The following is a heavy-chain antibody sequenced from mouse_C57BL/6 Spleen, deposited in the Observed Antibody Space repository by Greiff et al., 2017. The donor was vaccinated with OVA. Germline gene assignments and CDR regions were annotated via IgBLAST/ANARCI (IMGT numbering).Heavy chain of an antibody. CDR2: INPNNGGT. V-gene: IGHV1-26*01. CDR3: AREEHEFIGDY. D-gene: IGHD1-1*01. Sequence: EVQLQQSGPELVKPGASVKISCKASGYTFTDYYMNWVKQSHGKSLEWIGDINPNNGGTSYNQKFKGKATLTVDKSSSTAYMELRSLTSEDSAVYYCAREEHEFIGDYWGQGTTLTVSS. J-gene: IGHJ2*01. CDR1: GYTFTDYY.